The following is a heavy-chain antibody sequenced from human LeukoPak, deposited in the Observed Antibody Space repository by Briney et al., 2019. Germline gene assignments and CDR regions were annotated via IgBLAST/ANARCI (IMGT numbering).Heavy chain of an antibody. CDR3: ARDGDDSSGYYFSSWFDP. J-gene: IGHJ5*02. CDR1: GGTFSSYA. Sequence: SVKVSCKASGGTFSSYAISWVRQAPGQGLEWMGGIIPIFGTANYAQKFQGRVTITADESTSTAHMELSSLRSEDTAVYYCARDGDDSSGYYFSSWFDPWGQGTLVTVSS. D-gene: IGHD3-22*01. CDR2: IIPIFGTA. V-gene: IGHV1-69*13.